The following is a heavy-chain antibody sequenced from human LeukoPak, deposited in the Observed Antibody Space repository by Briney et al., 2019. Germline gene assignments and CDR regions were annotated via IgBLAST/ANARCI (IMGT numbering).Heavy chain of an antibody. J-gene: IGHJ6*02. CDR2: TYYRSKWYN. Sequence: SQTLSLTCAISGDSVSSNSAAWNWISQSPSRGLEWLGRTYYRSKWYNDYAVSVKSRITINPDTSKNQFSLQLNSATPEDTAVYYCARDLWYSSGWYASMNYYYGMDVWGQGTTVTVSS. V-gene: IGHV6-1*01. CDR1: GDSVSSNSAA. D-gene: IGHD6-19*01. CDR3: ARDLWYSSGWYASMNYYYGMDV.